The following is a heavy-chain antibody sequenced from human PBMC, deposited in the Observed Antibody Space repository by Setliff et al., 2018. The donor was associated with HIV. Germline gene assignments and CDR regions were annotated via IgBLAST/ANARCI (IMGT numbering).Heavy chain of an antibody. Sequence: GSLRLSCEASGFTFSTYSMNWVRQAPGKGLEWVSSISSSSSYIYYADSVKGRFTISRDNAKNSLYLQMNSLRAEDTAVYYCARDVRYFDRGWFDPWGQGALVTVSS. V-gene: IGHV3-21*01. J-gene: IGHJ5*02. CDR2: ISSSSSYI. D-gene: IGHD3-9*01. CDR1: GFTFSTYS. CDR3: ARDVRYFDRGWFDP.